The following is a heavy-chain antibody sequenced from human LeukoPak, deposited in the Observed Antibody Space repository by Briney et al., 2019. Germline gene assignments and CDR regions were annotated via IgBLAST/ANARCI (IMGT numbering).Heavy chain of an antibody. Sequence: QSGGSLRLSCAASGFTFSSYAMSWVRQAPGKGLEWVSVIGSSGGSTYYADSVKGRFTISRDNSKNTLYLQMNSLRAEDTAVYYCAKMEVVTADDKYFQYWGQGTLVTVSS. V-gene: IGHV3-23*01. CDR1: GFTFSSYA. CDR3: AKMEVVTADDKYFQY. J-gene: IGHJ1*01. D-gene: IGHD2-21*02. CDR2: IGSSGGST.